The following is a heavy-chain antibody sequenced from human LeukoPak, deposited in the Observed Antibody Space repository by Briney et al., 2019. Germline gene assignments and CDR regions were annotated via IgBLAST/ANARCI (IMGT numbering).Heavy chain of an antibody. V-gene: IGHV3-7*03. CDR2: INEDGSKK. CDR3: ARVGERDTVPGNSY. CDR1: GFTFSRHW. D-gene: IGHD4-23*01. J-gene: IGHJ4*02. Sequence: GGSLRLSCSAFGFTFSRHWMNWVRQAPGKGLDWVANINEDGSKKAYVDSVEGRFTISRDNTKNSVYLQMNGLRADDTAVYYCARVGERDTVPGNSYWGQGTLVIVSS.